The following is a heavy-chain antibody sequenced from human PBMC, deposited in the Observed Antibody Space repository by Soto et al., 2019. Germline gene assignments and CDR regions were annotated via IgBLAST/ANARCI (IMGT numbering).Heavy chain of an antibody. CDR1: GFTFSNAW. Sequence: PGGALRLSCAASGFTFSNAWINWVRQAPGKGLEWVGRIKSKTDGGTTDFAAPVKGRFAISRDDSKNMGDLQMNSLQTEDTGKNNCNTDSYSTMKVVRFDYWGHGTLVTVSS. CDR3: NTDSYSTMKVVRFDY. J-gene: IGHJ4*01. V-gene: IGHV3-15*07. D-gene: IGHD3-22*01. CDR2: IKSKTDGGTT.